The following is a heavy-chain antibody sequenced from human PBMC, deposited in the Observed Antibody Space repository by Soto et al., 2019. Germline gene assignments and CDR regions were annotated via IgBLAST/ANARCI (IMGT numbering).Heavy chain of an antibody. CDR3: AKWLRGGSYYCDF. V-gene: IGHV3-23*01. CDR1: GFTFDSYA. CDR2: VQSNHVT. J-gene: IGHJ4*02. D-gene: IGHD3-10*01. Sequence: EVQLLESGGGLVQPGGSMRLSCQVSGFTFDSYAMSWVRQAPGKGLEWVALVQSNHVTYYADSVRGRFTVSRHNSKNTLYLQMDSLRVEDTVLYYCAKWLRGGSYYCDFWGQGAMVTVSS.